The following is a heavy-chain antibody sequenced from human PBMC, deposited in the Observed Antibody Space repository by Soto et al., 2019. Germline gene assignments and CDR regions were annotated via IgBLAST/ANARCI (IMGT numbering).Heavy chain of an antibody. V-gene: IGHV3-30*18. J-gene: IGHJ4*02. D-gene: IGHD1-26*01. Sequence: GGSLRLSCAASGFTFSSYGMHWVRQAPGKGLEWVAVISYDGSNKYYADSVKGRFTISRDNSKNTLYLQMNSLRAEDTAVYYCAKDRLLGQKGRYFDYWGQGTLVTVSS. CDR1: GFTFSSYG. CDR3: AKDRLLGQKGRYFDY. CDR2: ISYDGSNK.